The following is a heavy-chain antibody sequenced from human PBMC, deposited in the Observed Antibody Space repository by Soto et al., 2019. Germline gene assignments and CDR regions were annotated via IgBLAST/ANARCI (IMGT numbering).Heavy chain of an antibody. D-gene: IGHD6-13*01. Sequence: SSVKVSCKASGGTFSSYAISWVRQAPGQGLEWMGGIIPIFGTANYAQKYQGRVTITADESTSTAYMEMSSLRSEDTAVYYCARGISSSWSQSRYFDYWGQGTLVTVSS. CDR2: IIPIFGTA. CDR3: ARGISSSWSQSRYFDY. V-gene: IGHV1-69*13. J-gene: IGHJ4*02. CDR1: GGTFSSYA.